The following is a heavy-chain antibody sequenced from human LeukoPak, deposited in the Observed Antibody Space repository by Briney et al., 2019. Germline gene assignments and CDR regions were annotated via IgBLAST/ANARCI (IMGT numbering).Heavy chain of an antibody. CDR2: FYQSGGT. CDR3: ARAEYYELFWYFDL. Sequence: PSETLSLTCTVSGGPISSGGYYWSWIRQPPGKGLEWIGYFYQSGGTSYNPSLKSRVTISIDRSKNQFSLKLSSVTAADTAVYYCARAEYYELFWYFDLWGRGTLVTVSS. J-gene: IGHJ2*01. CDR1: GGPISSGGYY. D-gene: IGHD3-22*01. V-gene: IGHV4-30-2*01.